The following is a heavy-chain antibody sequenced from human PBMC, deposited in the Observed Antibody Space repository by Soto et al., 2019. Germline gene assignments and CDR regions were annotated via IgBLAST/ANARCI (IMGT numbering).Heavy chain of an antibody. D-gene: IGHD3-3*01. Sequence: GGSLRLSCAASGFTFSSYAMSWVRQAPGKGLEWVSAISGSGGSTYYADSVKGRFTISRDNSKNTLYLQMNSLRAEDTAVYYCVKVPYYDFWSGFRGNWFDPWGQGTLVTVSS. CDR1: GFTFSSYA. V-gene: IGHV3-23*01. J-gene: IGHJ5*02. CDR3: VKVPYYDFWSGFRGNWFDP. CDR2: ISGSGGST.